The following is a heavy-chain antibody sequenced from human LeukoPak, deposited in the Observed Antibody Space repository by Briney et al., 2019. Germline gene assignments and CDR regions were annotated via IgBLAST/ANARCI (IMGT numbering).Heavy chain of an antibody. CDR3: AREKGSWGVFDY. V-gene: IGHV1-69*13. J-gene: IGHJ4*02. D-gene: IGHD3-10*01. Sequence: SVKVSCKASGGSFSSSAISWGRQAPGQGLEWMGGIIPKLGTANYAQKFRGRVTITADESTTTAYMELSSLRSEDTAVYYCAREKGSWGVFDYWGQGALVTVSS. CDR2: IIPKLGTA. CDR1: GGSFSSSA.